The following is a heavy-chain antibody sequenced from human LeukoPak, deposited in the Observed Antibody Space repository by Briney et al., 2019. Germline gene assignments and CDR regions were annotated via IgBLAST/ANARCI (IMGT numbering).Heavy chain of an antibody. V-gene: IGHV2-70*01. CDR3: ARTYEITVIVVGPFDY. Sequence: CGPMLVNPTPTLTLTCTFSGFSLHTRGLCVSWIRQPPGKALEWLSLIDWDDDTYYNTSLKTRLTISKDTSKDQVVLTMTNMDPVDTATYYCARTYEITVIVVGPFDYWGQGTLVTVSS. CDR1: GFSLHTRGLC. J-gene: IGHJ4*02. CDR2: IDWDDDT. D-gene: IGHD3-22*01.